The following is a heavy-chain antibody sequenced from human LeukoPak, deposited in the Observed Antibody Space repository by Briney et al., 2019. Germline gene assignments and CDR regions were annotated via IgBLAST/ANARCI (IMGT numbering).Heavy chain of an antibody. V-gene: IGHV4-39*07. CDR1: GGSISSSSYY. D-gene: IGHD3-10*01. CDR3: ARVRGAYFDY. J-gene: IGHJ4*02. CDR2: ISYSGRT. Sequence: SETLSLTCTVSGGSISSSSYYWGWIRQPPGKGLEWIVTISYSGRTYYNPSLKSRVTISVDTSKNQFSLTLSSVTAADTAVYYCARVRGAYFDYWGQGTLVTVSS.